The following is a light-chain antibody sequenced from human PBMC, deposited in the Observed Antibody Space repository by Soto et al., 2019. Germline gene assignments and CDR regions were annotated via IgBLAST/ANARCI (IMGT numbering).Light chain of an antibody. CDR1: QSVSSY. J-gene: IGKJ4*01. V-gene: IGKV3-11*01. CDR2: DAS. Sequence: EIVLTQSPATLSLSPGERATLSFRASQSVSSYLAWYQQKPGQAPRLLIYDASNRATGIPARFSGSRSGTDFTLTISSLEPEDFAVYYCQQRSIWPLTFGGGTKVDIK. CDR3: QQRSIWPLT.